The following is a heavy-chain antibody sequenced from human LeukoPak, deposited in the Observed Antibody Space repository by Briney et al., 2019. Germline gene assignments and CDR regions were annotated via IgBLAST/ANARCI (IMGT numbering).Heavy chain of an antibody. CDR3: ARDHESANGGYSHDY. J-gene: IGHJ4*02. D-gene: IGHD5-18*01. V-gene: IGHV3-21*01. Sequence: PGGSLRLSCAASGFTFSSYSMNWVRQAPGKGLEWVSSISSSSSYIYYADSVKGRFTISRDNAKNSLYLQMNSLRAEDTAVYYCARDHESANGGYSHDYWGQGTLVTVSS. CDR2: ISSSSSYI. CDR1: GFTFSSYS.